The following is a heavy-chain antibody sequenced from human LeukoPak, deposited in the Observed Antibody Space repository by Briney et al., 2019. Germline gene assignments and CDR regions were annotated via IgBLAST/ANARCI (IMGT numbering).Heavy chain of an antibody. Sequence: ASVKVSCKASGYTFTSYDINWVRQATGQGLEWMGWMNPHSGSTGYAQKFQGRVTMTKNTSITTAYMELSSLRSEDTAVYYCARALSWTTESYYYMDVWGKGTTVTVSS. CDR3: ARALSWTTESYYYMDV. D-gene: IGHD3/OR15-3a*01. CDR2: MNPHSGST. V-gene: IGHV1-8*01. J-gene: IGHJ6*03. CDR1: GYTFTSYD.